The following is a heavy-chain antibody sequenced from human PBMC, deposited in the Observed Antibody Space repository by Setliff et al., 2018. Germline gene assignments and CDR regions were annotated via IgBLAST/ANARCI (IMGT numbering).Heavy chain of an antibody. CDR2: IYIGWSA. CDR3: AREQWLDPPGYYYMDV. J-gene: IGHJ6*03. V-gene: IGHV4-4*07. CDR1: GGSISSYY. D-gene: IGHD6-19*01. Sequence: SETLSLTCTVSGGSISSYYWSWIRQPAGKGLEWIGHIYIGWSANYKPSLKSRVTMSIDTSKNQFSLKLNSVTAADTAVYYCAREQWLDPPGYYYMDVWAKGTTVTVSS.